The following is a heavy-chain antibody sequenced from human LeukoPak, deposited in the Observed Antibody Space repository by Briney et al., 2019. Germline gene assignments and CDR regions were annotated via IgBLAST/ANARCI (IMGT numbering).Heavy chain of an antibody. J-gene: IGHJ3*02. V-gene: IGHV3-7*04. CDR1: GFTLSNYA. CDR3: ARDTSAFDM. CDR2: MNQDGSEK. D-gene: IGHD2/OR15-2a*01. Sequence: GGSLRLSCAASGFTLSNYAMSWVRQAPGKGLEWVANMNQDGSEKYYVDSVKGRFTISRDNAKNSLNLQMNSLRAEDTAMYYCARDTSAFDMWGQGTMVTVSS.